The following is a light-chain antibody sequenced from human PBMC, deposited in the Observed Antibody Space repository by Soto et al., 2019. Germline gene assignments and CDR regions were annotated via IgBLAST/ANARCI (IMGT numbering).Light chain of an antibody. CDR2: EVT. V-gene: IGLV2-14*01. CDR1: SSDVGAYNY. J-gene: IGLJ1*01. CDR3: TSYTRSSTYV. Sequence: QSVLTQPASVSASPGQSITISCTGTSSDVGAYNYVSWYQQHPGKAPKLMIYEVTNRPSGVSNRFSGSKSGNTASLTISGLQAEDEADYYCTSYTRSSTYVFGTGTKVTVL.